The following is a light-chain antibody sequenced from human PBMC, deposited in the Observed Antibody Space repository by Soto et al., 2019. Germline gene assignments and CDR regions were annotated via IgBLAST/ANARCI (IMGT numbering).Light chain of an antibody. CDR1: QSVGGN. CDR3: QQYINRLT. J-gene: IGKJ4*01. Sequence: EIILTQSPGTLSLSPGERATLSCRASQSVGGNYLAWYQQKPGQAPRLLIYGASSRATGIPARFSGSGSGTEFTLTISSLQSEDFAVYYCQQYINRLTFGGGTKVDI. CDR2: GAS. V-gene: IGKV3-15*01.